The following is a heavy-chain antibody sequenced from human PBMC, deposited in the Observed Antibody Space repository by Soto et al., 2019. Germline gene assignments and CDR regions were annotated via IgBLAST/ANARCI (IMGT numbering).Heavy chain of an antibody. CDR1: GYSFSFYW. J-gene: IGHJ4*03. CDR2: MYPDDSDI. CDR3: ARFRAPRRQLISMSFHL. Sequence: GESLKISCKASGYSFSFYWIGWVRQMPGKGLEWMAIMYPDDSDIRYNPSFRGRVTISADKSITSAFVQWGSLKASDSAIYYCARFRAPRRQLISMSFHLWGLGTLVTVSS. V-gene: IGHV5-51*01. D-gene: IGHD6-13*01.